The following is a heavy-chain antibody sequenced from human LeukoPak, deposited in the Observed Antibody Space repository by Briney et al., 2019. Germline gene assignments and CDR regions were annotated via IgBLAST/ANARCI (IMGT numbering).Heavy chain of an antibody. V-gene: IGHV3-21*06. CDR1: GFTFSTFA. CDR2: ITGSGPYI. Sequence: GGSLRLSCAASGFTFSTFAMHWVRLSPGMGLEWVSSITGSGPYILYADSVKRRFTISRDNTKNLLYLEMNSLRAEDTAMYYCVRDVGAVRGEVYFGYWGQGTLVTVSS. J-gene: IGHJ4*02. CDR3: VRDVGAVRGEVYFGY. D-gene: IGHD3-16*01.